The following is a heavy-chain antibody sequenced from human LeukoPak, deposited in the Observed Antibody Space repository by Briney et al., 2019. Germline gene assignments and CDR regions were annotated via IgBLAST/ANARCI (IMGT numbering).Heavy chain of an antibody. D-gene: IGHD2-21*02. J-gene: IGHJ6*03. CDR2: INKDGTSA. CDR1: GFTLSSYW. Sequence: PGGSLRLSCAASGFTLSSYWMHWFRQVPGKGLVWVSVINKDGTSATYADSVRGRFTVSRDNAKNTLYLQMNSLRVEDTAVYYCARDPLTLYDYYMDVWGKGTTVTVSS. V-gene: IGHV3-74*01. CDR3: ARDPLTLYDYYMDV.